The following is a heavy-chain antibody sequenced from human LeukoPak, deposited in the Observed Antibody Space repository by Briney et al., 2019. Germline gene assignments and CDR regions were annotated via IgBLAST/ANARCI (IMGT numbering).Heavy chain of an antibody. CDR3: ARGQRALTDFDY. CDR1: GGSFSGYY. Sequence: MTSETLSLTCAVYGGSFSGYYWSWIRQPPGKGLEWIGEINHRGSTNYNPSLKSRVTISVDTSKNQFSLKLSSVTAADTAVYYCARGQRALTDFDYWGQGTLVTVSS. CDR2: INHRGST. V-gene: IGHV4-34*01. J-gene: IGHJ4*02.